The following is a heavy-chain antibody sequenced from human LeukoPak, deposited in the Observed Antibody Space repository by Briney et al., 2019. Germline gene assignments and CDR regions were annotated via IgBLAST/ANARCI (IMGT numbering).Heavy chain of an antibody. D-gene: IGHD3-22*01. CDR2: MYYSGST. Sequence: SETLSLTCTVSGGSISSGDYYWSWNRQPPGKSLEWIAYMYYSGSTYYNPSLKSRVTMSADTSKNQLSLKLSSVTAADTAVYYCARPYYYDSRIDPWGQGILVTVSS. J-gene: IGHJ5*02. V-gene: IGHV4-30-4*01. CDR1: GGSISSGDYY. CDR3: ARPYYYDSRIDP.